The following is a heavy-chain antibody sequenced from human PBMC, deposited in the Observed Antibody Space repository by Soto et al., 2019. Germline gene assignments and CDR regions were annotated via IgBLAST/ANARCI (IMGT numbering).Heavy chain of an antibody. CDR2: IWYDGSNK. CDR1: GFTFSSYG. J-gene: IGHJ4*01. CDR3: AREDVDTAMVPDY. V-gene: IGHV3-33*01. Sequence: QVQLVESGGGVVQPGRSLRLSCAASGFTFSSYGMHWVRQAPGKGLEWVAVIWYDGSNKYYADSVKGRFTISRDNSKNTLYLQMNSLRAEDTAVYYCAREDVDTAMVPDYWGHGTLVTVSS. D-gene: IGHD5-18*01.